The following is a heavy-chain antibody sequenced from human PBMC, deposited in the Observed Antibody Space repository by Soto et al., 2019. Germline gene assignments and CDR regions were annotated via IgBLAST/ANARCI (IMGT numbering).Heavy chain of an antibody. CDR2: INPNSGGT. CDR3: ARVLGYSYGYFDY. D-gene: IGHD5-18*01. CDR1: GYTFTGYY. J-gene: IGHJ4*02. V-gene: IGHV1-2*04. Sequence: GASVKVSCKASGYTFTGYYMHWVRQAPGQGLEGMGWINPNSGGTNYAQKFQGWVTMTRDTSISTAYMELSRLRSDDTAVYYCARVLGYSYGYFDYWGQGTLVTVSS.